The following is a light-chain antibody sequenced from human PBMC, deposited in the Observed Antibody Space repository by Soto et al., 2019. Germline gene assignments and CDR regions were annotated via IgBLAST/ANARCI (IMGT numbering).Light chain of an antibody. J-gene: IGLJ1*01. CDR1: SSDIGGYNA. CDR2: EVT. V-gene: IGLV2-14*01. CDR3: NSFRVSHLYV. Sequence: QSALAQPAPVSGSRGQTMTMSCTETSSDIGGYNAVSWYQHHPGKAPKLIIYEVTHRPSGVSDRFSASKSGNTASLTISGLQAEDEADYYCNSFRVSHLYVFGTGTKVTVL.